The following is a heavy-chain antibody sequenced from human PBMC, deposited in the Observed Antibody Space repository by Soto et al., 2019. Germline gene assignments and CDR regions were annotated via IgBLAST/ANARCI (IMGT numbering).Heavy chain of an antibody. Sequence: SETLSLTCPVSGGSISSYYWSWIRQPSWKVLELIGRIYTSGSTNYNPSLKSRVTMSVDTSKNQFSLKLSSVTAADTAVYYCARDRYNWNYVQGVWFDPWGQGTLVTVSS. J-gene: IGHJ5*02. CDR3: ARDRYNWNYVQGVWFDP. V-gene: IGHV4-4*07. CDR1: GGSISSYY. D-gene: IGHD1-7*01. CDR2: IYTSGST.